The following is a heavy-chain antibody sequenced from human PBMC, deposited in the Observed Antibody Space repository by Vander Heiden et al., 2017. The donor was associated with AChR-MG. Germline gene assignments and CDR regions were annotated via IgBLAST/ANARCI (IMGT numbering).Heavy chain of an antibody. J-gene: IGHJ5*02. CDR2: IYYSGST. D-gene: IGHD2-15*01. CDR3: ARRPSRRGYCSGGSCYSGRGGWFDP. CDR1: GGSISSSSYY. Sequence: QLQLQESGPGLVTPSETLSLTCTVSGGSISSSSYYWGWIRQPPGKGLEWIGSIYYSGSTYYNPSLKSRVTISVDTSKNQFSLKLSSVTAADTAVYYCARRPSRRGYCSGGSCYSGRGGWFDPWGQGTLVTVSS. V-gene: IGHV4-39*01.